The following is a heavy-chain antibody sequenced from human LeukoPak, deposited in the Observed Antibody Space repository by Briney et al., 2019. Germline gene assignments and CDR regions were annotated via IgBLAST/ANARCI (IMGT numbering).Heavy chain of an antibody. CDR3: ARVDYYGTSPLSQD. CDR1: GYTFTSYD. J-gene: IGHJ4*02. Sequence: ASVKVSCKASGYTFTSYDINWVRQAIGQGLEWMGWMNPNSGNTGYAQKFQGRVTMTRNTSISTAYMELSSLRSEDTAVYYCARVDYYGTSPLSQDWGQGTLVTVSS. V-gene: IGHV1-8*01. D-gene: IGHD3-10*01. CDR2: MNPNSGNT.